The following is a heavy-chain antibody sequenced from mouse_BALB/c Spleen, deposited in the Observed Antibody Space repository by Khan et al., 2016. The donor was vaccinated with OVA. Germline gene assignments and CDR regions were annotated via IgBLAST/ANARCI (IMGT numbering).Heavy chain of an antibody. CDR2: INPSTGYT. V-gene: IGHV1-7*01. CDR3: ARRCRRGEFDY. Sequence: QVRLQQFGVERAKAGAEGTRAGKAAGDTVMKCWMIWGTRRPLQGLEWIGYINPSTGYTEYNQNFKDKATLTADKSSSTAYMQLSSLTSEDSAVYYGARRCRRGEFDYWGQGTTLTVSS. J-gene: IGHJ2*01. CDR1: GDTVMKCW.